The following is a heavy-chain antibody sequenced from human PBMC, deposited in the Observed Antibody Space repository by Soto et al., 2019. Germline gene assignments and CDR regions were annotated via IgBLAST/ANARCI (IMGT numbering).Heavy chain of an antibody. D-gene: IGHD3-22*01. CDR1: GFTFSSYA. CDR2: ISGSGGST. J-gene: IGHJ4*02. V-gene: IGHV3-23*01. Sequence: EVQLLESGGGLVQPGGSLRLSCAASGFTFSSYAMSWVRQAPGKGLEWVSAISGSGGSTYYADSVKGRFTISRDNSKNTLYVQMNSLRAEDTAVYYCAKVSDYYDSSGHWGQGTLVTGSS. CDR3: AKVSDYYDSSGH.